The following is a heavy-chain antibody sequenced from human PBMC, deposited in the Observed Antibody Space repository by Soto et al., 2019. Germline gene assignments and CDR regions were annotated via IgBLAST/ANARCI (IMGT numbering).Heavy chain of an antibody. CDR3: ARDFPTIAAAGTLVY. J-gene: IGHJ4*02. V-gene: IGHV3-33*01. D-gene: IGHD6-13*01. CDR1: GFTFSSYG. Sequence: GGALRLCCAASGFTFSSYGMHWVRQAPGKGLEWVAVIWYDGSNKYYADSVKGRFTISRDNSKNTLYLQMNSLRAEDTAVYYCARDFPTIAAAGTLVYWGQGTLFS. CDR2: IWYDGSNK.